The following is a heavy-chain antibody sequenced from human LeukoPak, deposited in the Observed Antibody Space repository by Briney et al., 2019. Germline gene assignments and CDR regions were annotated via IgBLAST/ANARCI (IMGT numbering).Heavy chain of an antibody. CDR2: ISWDGGST. CDR1: GFTFDDYA. CDR3: AKAGSGYSVYYFDY. V-gene: IGHV3-43D*04. D-gene: IGHD3-22*01. Sequence: GGFLRLSCAASGFTFDDYAMHWVRQAPGKGLEWVSLISWDGGSTYYADSVKGRFTISRDNSKNSLYLQMNSLRAEDTALYYCAKAGSGYSVYYFDYWGLGILVTVSS. J-gene: IGHJ4*02.